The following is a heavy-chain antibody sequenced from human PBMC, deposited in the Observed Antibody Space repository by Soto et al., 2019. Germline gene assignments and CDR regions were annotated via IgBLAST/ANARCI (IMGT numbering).Heavy chain of an antibody. CDR2: IYYSGST. V-gene: IGHV4-59*01. D-gene: IGHD1-26*01. J-gene: IGHJ6*02. CDR3: ARDKWETYYGMDV. CDR1: GGSISSYY. Sequence: SETLSLTCTVSGGSISSYYWSWIRQPPGKGLEWIGYIYYSGSTNYNPSHKSRVTISVDTSKNQFSLKLSSVTAADTAVYYCARDKWETYYGMDVWGQGTTVTVSS.